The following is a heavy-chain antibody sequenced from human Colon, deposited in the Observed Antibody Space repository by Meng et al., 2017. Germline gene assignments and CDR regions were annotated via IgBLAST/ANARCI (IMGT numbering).Heavy chain of an antibody. CDR1: GYTFTNHW. Sequence: GESLKISCKASGYTFTNHWIGWVRQKPGEGLEWMGIIWPGDSDTRYSPSFQGQVTMSVDESINTAYLQWNSLKASDSAMYYCARYGDSGSYVSNWFDPWGQGTLVTVSS. D-gene: IGHD1-26*01. V-gene: IGHV5-51*01. CDR3: ARYGDSGSYVSNWFDP. CDR2: IWPGDSDT. J-gene: IGHJ5*02.